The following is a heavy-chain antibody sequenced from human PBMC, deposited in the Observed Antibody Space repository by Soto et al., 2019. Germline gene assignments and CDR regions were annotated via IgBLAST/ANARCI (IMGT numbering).Heavy chain of an antibody. D-gene: IGHD1-26*01. J-gene: IGHJ4*02. Sequence: GGSLRLSCAASGFTFSSYGMHWVRQAPGKGLEWVAVISYDGSNKYYADSVKGRFTISRDNSKNTLYLQMNSLRAEDTAVYYCAKGLGSYYFDYWGQGTLVTVSS. V-gene: IGHV3-30*18. CDR2: ISYDGSNK. CDR1: GFTFSSYG. CDR3: AKGLGSYYFDY.